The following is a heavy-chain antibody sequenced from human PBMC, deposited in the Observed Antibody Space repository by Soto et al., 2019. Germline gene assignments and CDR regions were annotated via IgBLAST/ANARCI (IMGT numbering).Heavy chain of an antibody. Sequence: QVQLVQSGAEVKKPGSSAKVSCKASGGTFNTFAFTWVRQAPGQGFEWMGGVIPLFNTPDYAQKFQGRVTITADESTSTGYLELSGLSSDDTAVYFCGLASKWELLGYFYGMDVWGQGTRVIVSS. J-gene: IGHJ6*02. CDR1: GGTFNTFA. CDR3: GLASKWELLGYFYGMDV. V-gene: IGHV1-69*01. CDR2: VIPLFNTP. D-gene: IGHD1-26*01.